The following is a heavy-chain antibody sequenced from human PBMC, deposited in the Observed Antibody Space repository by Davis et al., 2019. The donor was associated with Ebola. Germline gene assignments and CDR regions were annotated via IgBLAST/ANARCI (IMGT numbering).Heavy chain of an antibody. D-gene: IGHD4-17*01. V-gene: IGHV1-18*01. CDR1: GYTFTSYG. CDR2: ISAYNGNT. J-gene: IGHJ5*02. Sequence: ASVKVSCKASGYTFTSYGISWVRQAPGQGLEWMGWISAYNGNTNYAQKLQGRVTMTTDTSTSTAYMELSSLRSEDTAVYYCAREETTVTTGWFDPWGQGTLVTVSS. CDR3: AREETTVTTGWFDP.